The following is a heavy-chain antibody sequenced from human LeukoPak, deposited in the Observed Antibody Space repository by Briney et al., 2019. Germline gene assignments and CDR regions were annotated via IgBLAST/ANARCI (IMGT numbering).Heavy chain of an antibody. J-gene: IGHJ5*02. D-gene: IGHD1-1*01. CDR1: GFTFDDYG. V-gene: IGHV3-20*04. CDR2: INCNGGST. Sequence: GGSLRLSCAASGFTFDDYGMSWVRQAPGKGLEWVSGINCNGGSTGYADSVKGRFTISRDNAKNSLYLQMKSLRAEDTALYYCARDLTAGLNELSWFDPWGQGTLVTVSS. CDR3: ARDLTAGLNELSWFDP.